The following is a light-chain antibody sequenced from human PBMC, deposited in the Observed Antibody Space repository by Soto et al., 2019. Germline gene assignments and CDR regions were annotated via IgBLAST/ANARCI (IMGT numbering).Light chain of an antibody. Sequence: EIVMTQSPVTLSASPGERVTLSCRASQSVNINLAWYQQRPGQAPRVLIYGASNRASGIPDRFGGSGSGTGFTLTISSLEPDDFALYYCQQYKDWPPLTFGGGTRVEIK. J-gene: IGKJ4*01. CDR3: QQYKDWPPLT. CDR2: GAS. CDR1: QSVNIN. V-gene: IGKV3D-15*01.